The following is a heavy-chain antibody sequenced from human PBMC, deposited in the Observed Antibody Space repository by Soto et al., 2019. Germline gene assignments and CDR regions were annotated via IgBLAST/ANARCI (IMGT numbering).Heavy chain of an antibody. D-gene: IGHD4-4*01. J-gene: IGHJ4*02. CDR1: GGSVSRDSNF. CDR2: IYYSGPS. V-gene: IGHV4-61*01. Sequence: SETLSLTCTVSGGSVSRDSNFWSWIRQPPGKGLEWIGYIYYSGPSRYNPSLESRVTISIDSSKNQVSLTLTSVTAADTAVHYCARGYSHYAHWGRGTLVTVSS. CDR3: ARGYSHYAH.